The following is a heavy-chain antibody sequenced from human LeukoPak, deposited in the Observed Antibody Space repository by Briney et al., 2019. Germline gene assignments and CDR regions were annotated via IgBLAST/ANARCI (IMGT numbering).Heavy chain of an antibody. CDR3: ARHGGYCSSTSCYPFDY. V-gene: IGHV4-34*01. J-gene: IGHJ4*02. D-gene: IGHD2-2*01. CDR2: INHSGST. CDR1: GASFSGYY. Sequence: SETLSLTCAVYGASFSGYYWSWVRQPPGKGLEWLGEINHSGSTNYNPSLKSRVTISVDTSKNQFSLKLSSVTAADTAVYYCARHGGYCSSTSCYPFDYWGQGRLVTVS.